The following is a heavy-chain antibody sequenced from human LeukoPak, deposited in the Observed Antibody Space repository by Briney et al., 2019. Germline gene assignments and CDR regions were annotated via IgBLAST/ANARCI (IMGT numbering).Heavy chain of an antibody. V-gene: IGHV4-34*01. D-gene: IGHD2-15*01. J-gene: IGHJ4*02. CDR1: GGSFSGYY. CDR2: INHSGST. Sequence: PSETLPLTCAVYGGSFSGYYWSWIRQPPGKGLEWIGEINHSGSTNYNPSLKSRVTISVDTSKNQFSLKLSSVTAADTAVYYCARRYCSGGSCYFDYWGQGTLVTVSS. CDR3: ARRYCSGGSCYFDY.